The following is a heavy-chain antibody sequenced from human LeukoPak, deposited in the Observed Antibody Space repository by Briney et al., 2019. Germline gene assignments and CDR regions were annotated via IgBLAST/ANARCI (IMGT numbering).Heavy chain of an antibody. Sequence: GGSLRLSCAVSGFTFSNYAMYWVRQAPGKGLEWVSGISGSGGSTYYGDSVKGRFTISRDNSKNTLYLQMNSLRAEDTAVYYCAKDDSPGKEWLEVIDYWGQGTLVTVSS. CDR1: GFTFSNYA. CDR3: AKDDSPGKEWLEVIDY. V-gene: IGHV3-23*01. D-gene: IGHD3-3*01. CDR2: ISGSGGST. J-gene: IGHJ4*02.